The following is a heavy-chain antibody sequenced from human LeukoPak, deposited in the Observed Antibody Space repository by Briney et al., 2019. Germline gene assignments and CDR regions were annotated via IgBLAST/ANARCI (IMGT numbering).Heavy chain of an antibody. CDR3: ARVAPPYYYDSSGYFDY. CDR2: IYSGGST. CDR1: GFTVSSNY. D-gene: IGHD3-22*01. Sequence: AGGSLRLSCAASGFTVSSNYMSWVRQAPGKGLEWVSVIYSGGSTYYADSVKGRFTISRDNPKNTLYLQMNSLRAEDTAVYYCARVAPPYYYDSSGYFDYWGQGTLVTVSS. V-gene: IGHV3-53*01. J-gene: IGHJ4*02.